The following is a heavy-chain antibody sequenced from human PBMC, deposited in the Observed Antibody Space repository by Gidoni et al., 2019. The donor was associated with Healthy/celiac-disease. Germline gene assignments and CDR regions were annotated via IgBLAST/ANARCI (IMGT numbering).Heavy chain of an antibody. CDR3: ANPETGYFDY. V-gene: IGHV3-23*01. CDR1: GFTFSSSA. CDR2: ISGSGGST. D-gene: IGHD3-10*01. J-gene: IGHJ4*02. Sequence: EVQLLESGGGLVQPGGSLRLSCPASGFTFSSSAMSWVRQAPGKGLEWVSAISGSGGSTYYADSVKGRFTISRDNSKNTLYLQMNSLRAEDTAVYYCANPETGYFDYWGQGTLVTVSS.